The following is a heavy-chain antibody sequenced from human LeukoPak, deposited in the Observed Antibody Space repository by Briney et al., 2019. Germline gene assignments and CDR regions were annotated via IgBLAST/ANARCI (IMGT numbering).Heavy chain of an antibody. V-gene: IGHV4-39*07. J-gene: IGHJ5*02. CDR3: AKGAGPPWFDP. CDR1: GGSISSSDYY. Sequence: SETLSLTCTVSGGSISSSDYYWGWIRQSPGKGLEWVGTIYYSGNTYYNPSLKSRVAISIDTSRNQFSMNLNSVTAADTAVYYCAKGAGPPWFDPWGQGTLVTVSS. CDR2: IYYSGNT. D-gene: IGHD6-19*01.